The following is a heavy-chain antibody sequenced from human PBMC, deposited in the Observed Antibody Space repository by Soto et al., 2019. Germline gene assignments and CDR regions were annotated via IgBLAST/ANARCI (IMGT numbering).Heavy chain of an antibody. CDR3: ARSIYSSSLVEYYDL. CDR2: INHSGST. CDR1: GGSFSGYY. V-gene: IGHV4-34*01. Sequence: SETLSLTCAVYGGSFSGYYWSWTRQPPGKGLEWMGEINHSGSTNYNPSLKSRGTISVDTSKNQFSLKLSSVTAADTAVYYCARSIYSSSLVEYYDLWGRGTLVTVSS. J-gene: IGHJ2*01. D-gene: IGHD6-6*01.